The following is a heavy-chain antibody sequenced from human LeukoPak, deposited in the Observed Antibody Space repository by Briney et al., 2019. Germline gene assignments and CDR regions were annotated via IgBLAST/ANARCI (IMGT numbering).Heavy chain of an antibody. CDR1: GFTFSNYW. V-gene: IGHV3-74*03. CDR3: ARRQYCSSTSCYVGKNYYGMDV. D-gene: IGHD2-2*01. Sequence: GGSLRLSCAASGFTFSNYWMHWVRQAPGKGLMWVSRINVDGSRRTYADSLKGRFTISRDNARNSLYLQMNSLRAEDTALYHCARRQYCSSTSCYVGKNYYGMDVWGQGTTVTVSS. J-gene: IGHJ6*02. CDR2: INVDGSRR.